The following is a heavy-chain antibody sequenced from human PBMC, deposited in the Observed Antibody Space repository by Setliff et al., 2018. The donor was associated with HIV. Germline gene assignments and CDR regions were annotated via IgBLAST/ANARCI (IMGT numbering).Heavy chain of an antibody. D-gene: IGHD3-10*01. CDR3: ARGDYFGSQSPHFDY. V-gene: IGHV1-2*02. Sequence: GASVKVSCKASGYTFTDYYVHWVRQAPGQGLEWMGWINPSSGGTNYARTFQGRVTMTRDTSITTAYLDLTSLRSDDTAVYYCARGDYFGSQSPHFDYWGQGSLVTVSS. CDR2: INPSSGGT. CDR1: GYTFTDYY. J-gene: IGHJ4*02.